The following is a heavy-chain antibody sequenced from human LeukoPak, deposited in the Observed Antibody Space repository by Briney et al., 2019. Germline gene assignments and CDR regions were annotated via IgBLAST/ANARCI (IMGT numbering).Heavy chain of an antibody. CDR3: VKDEVYLDSGGYPTPDTTLDY. CDR1: GFRFNNYG. D-gene: IGHD3-22*01. V-gene: IGHV3-33*06. CDR2: TWYDGSNK. Sequence: GGSLRLSCAASGFRFNNYGIHWVRQAPGKGLERVAVTWYDGSNKYYADSVRDRFTVSRDNSKNTVYLQMNSLRVEDTDVYYCVKDEVYLDSGGYPTPDTTLDYWGQGTLVTVSS. J-gene: IGHJ4*02.